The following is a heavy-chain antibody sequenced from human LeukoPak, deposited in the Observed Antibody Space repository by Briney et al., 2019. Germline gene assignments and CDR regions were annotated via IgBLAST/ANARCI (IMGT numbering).Heavy chain of an antibody. CDR3: ATLSGPDVVYYYYGMDV. J-gene: IGHJ6*02. CDR2: INPNSGGT. Sequence: ASVKVSCKASGYTFTGYYMHWVRQAPGQGLEWMGWINPNSGGTNYAQKFQGRVTITADKSTSTAYMELSSLRSEDTAVYYCATLSGPDVVYYYYGMDVWGQGTTVTVSS. V-gene: IGHV1-2*02. D-gene: IGHD1-14*01. CDR1: GYTFTGYY.